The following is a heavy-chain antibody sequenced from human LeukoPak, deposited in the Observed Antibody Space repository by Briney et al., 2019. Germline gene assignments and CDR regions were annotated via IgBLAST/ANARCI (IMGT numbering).Heavy chain of an antibody. CDR1: GYSFTSYC. D-gene: IGHD3-3*01. J-gene: IGHJ5*02. V-gene: IGHV5-51*01. CDR2: ICPGDSDT. Sequence: GESLKISCKGSGYSFTSYCIGWVRQMSGRGLEWMGIICPGDSDTGYSPSFQGQVTISADKSISTAYLQWSSLRASDTAMYYCARRNYDSWSGPNWFDPWGQGTLVTVSS. CDR3: ARRNYDSWSGPNWFDP.